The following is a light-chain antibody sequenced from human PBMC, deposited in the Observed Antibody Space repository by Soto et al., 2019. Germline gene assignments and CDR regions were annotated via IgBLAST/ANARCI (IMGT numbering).Light chain of an antibody. V-gene: IGKV2-28*01. CDR2: LGS. Sequence: DIVMTQSPLYLPVTPGEPASISCRSSQSLLHSNGYNYLDWYLQKPGPSPQLLIYLGSNRASGVPDRLSGSGSGTDFTLKISRVEAEDVGVYYCMQALQTPPTCGQGTKLEIK. CDR3: MQALQTPPT. CDR1: QSLLHSNGYNY. J-gene: IGKJ2*01.